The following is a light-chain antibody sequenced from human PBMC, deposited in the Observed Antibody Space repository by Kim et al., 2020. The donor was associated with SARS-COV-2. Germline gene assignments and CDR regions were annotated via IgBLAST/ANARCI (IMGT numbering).Light chain of an antibody. Sequence: DIQMTQSPSTLSASVGDRVTITCRASQSISTWLAWYQQKPGKAPEVLIYKASSLESEVPSRFSGSGSGTEFTLSISSLQPDDFATYYCQQYKSFPYTFGQGTKLEI. CDR2: KAS. J-gene: IGKJ2*01. CDR1: QSISTW. V-gene: IGKV1-5*03. CDR3: QQYKSFPYT.